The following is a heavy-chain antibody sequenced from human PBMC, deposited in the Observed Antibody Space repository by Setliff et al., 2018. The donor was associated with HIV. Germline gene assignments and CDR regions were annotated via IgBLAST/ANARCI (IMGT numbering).Heavy chain of an antibody. CDR1: GFTFSSAW. D-gene: IGHD1-26*01. CDR3: TADLVPLSSGRYLGPLDY. CDR2: VKSKVDGGTI. V-gene: IGHV3-15*01. J-gene: IGHJ4*02. Sequence: PGGSLRLSCAASGFTFSSAWMSWVRQAPGKGLEGVGRVKSKVDGGTIEYAAPVKGRFTISRDDSENTLYLQMTSLKTEDTGVYYCTADLVPLSSGRYLGPLDYWGQGISVTVSS.